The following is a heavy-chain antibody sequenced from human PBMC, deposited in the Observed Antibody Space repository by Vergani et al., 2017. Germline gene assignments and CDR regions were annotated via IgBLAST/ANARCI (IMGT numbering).Heavy chain of an antibody. D-gene: IGHD5-18*01. V-gene: IGHV1-2*02. Sequence: QVQLVQSGAEVKKPGASVKVSCKASGYIFTGYYMHWVRQAPGQGLEWMGWINPNSGATNYAQNFQGRVTMTRDTSIGTAYMELTRLRSDDTAVLYCARAIRPERGYSYGYHYWGQGTLVTVSS. CDR2: INPNSGAT. J-gene: IGHJ4*02. CDR1: GYIFTGYY. CDR3: ARAIRPERGYSYGYHY.